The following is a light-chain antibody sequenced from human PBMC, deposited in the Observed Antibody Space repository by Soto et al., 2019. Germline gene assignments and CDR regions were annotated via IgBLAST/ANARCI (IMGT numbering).Light chain of an antibody. J-gene: IGKJ4*01. Sequence: DIQMTQSPSSLSASVGDRVTITCRASQSISNYLNWYQQKLGEAPKLLIYAASSLQIGVPSRFSGSGSGTDFTLTISGLPPEDSASYFCQQSMSAPLTFGGGTKVEIK. CDR1: QSISNY. CDR3: QQSMSAPLT. CDR2: AAS. V-gene: IGKV1-39*01.